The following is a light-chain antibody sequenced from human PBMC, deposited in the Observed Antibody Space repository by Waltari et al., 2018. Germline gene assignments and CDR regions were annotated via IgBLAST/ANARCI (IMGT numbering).Light chain of an antibody. CDR3: QKYGSLPAT. CDR1: QAVSRF. Sequence: EIVLTQSPGTLSLSPGERATLSCRASQAVSRFLARYQQKPGQAPRLLIYDTSTRATGIPDRFSGSGSGTDFSLTISRLEPEDFAVYYCQKYGSLPATFGQGTKVEIK. CDR2: DTS. J-gene: IGKJ1*01. V-gene: IGKV3-20*01.